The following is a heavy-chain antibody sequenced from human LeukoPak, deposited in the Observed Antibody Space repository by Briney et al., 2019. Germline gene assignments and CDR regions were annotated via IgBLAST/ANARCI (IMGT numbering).Heavy chain of an antibody. D-gene: IGHD6-19*01. J-gene: IGHJ5*02. CDR3: ARGSGSGLPLDR. CDR2: MYAGGTT. Sequence: PGGSLRLSCAASGVIVSRNFMSWVRQAPGKGLQWVAIMYAGGTTDYSESVRGRFHISRDTSNNTLSLQMNSLRAEDTAVYYCARGSGSGLPLDRWGQGTLVTVSS. CDR1: GVIVSRNF. V-gene: IGHV3-53*01.